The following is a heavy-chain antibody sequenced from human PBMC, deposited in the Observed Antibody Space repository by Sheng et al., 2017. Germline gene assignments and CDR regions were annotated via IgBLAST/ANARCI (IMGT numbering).Heavy chain of an antibody. Sequence: EVQLVESGGGLVQPGGSLRLSCAASGFTFSSYAMSWVRQAPGKGLEWVSAISGSGGSTYYADSVKGRFTISRDNSKNTLYLQMNSLRAEDTAVYYCAKDWEVADFGSGYDDAFDIWGPRDNGHRLF. J-gene: IGHJ3*02. CDR1: GFTFSSYA. CDR3: AKDWEVADFGSGYDDAFDI. D-gene: IGHD3-3*01. CDR2: ISGSGGST. V-gene: IGHV3-23*04.